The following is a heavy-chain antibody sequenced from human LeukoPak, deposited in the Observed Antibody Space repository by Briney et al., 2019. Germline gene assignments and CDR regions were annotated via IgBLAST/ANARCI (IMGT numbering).Heavy chain of an antibody. CDR2: ISAYNGNT. V-gene: IGHV1-18*01. CDR3: ARDTGNTIFGVVVDY. Sequence: HEASVKVSCKASGYTFTSYGISWVRQAPGQGLEWMGWISAYNGNTNYAQRLQGRVTMTTDTSTSTAYMELRSLRSDDTAVYYCARDTGNTIFGVVVDYWGQGTLVTVSS. CDR1: GYTFTSYG. J-gene: IGHJ4*02. D-gene: IGHD3-3*01.